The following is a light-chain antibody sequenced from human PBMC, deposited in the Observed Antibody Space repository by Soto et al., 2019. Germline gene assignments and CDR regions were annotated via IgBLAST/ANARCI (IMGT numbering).Light chain of an antibody. V-gene: IGLV2-14*03. Sequence: QSALTQPASVSGSPGQSITISCTGTSSDVGGYNSVSWYQHHPGKAPKLIPYDVGDRPSGVSYRFSCSKSGNTASLTISWLQAADEADYFCSLYTSSMTTVFGSGTKVTVL. CDR3: SLYTSSMTTV. CDR2: DVG. CDR1: SSDVGGYNS. J-gene: IGLJ1*01.